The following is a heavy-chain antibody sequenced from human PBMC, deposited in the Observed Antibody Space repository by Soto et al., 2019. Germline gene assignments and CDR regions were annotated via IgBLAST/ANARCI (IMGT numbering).Heavy chain of an antibody. CDR2: VNPSGGHT. Sequence: QVQLVQSGAEVKKPGASVKVSCKASGDTFTDYYIHWVRQAPGQGLEWMGTVNPSGGHTTYAQHFLGRMTMTRDTSTSTLYMELPILTSEDTAVYYCARGGDVVVVTAALDFWGQGTLVTVSS. V-gene: IGHV1-46*01. CDR1: GDTFTDYY. CDR3: ARGGDVVVVTAALDF. J-gene: IGHJ4*02. D-gene: IGHD2-21*02.